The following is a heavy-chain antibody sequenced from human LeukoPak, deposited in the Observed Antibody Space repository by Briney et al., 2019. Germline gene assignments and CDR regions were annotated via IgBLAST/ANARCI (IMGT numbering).Heavy chain of an antibody. V-gene: IGHV3-7*01. D-gene: IGHD1-26*01. CDR2: IKQDGSEK. J-gene: IGHJ4*02. CDR1: GFTFSSYW. Sequence: GGSLRLPCEVSGFTFSSYWMSWVREAPGKGLEWVANIKQDGSEKYYVDSVKGRFTISRDNAKNSLYLQMNSLRAEDTAVYYCARDGAYSGSHLRKFFDYWGQGTLVTVSS. CDR3: ARDGAYSGSHLRKFFDY.